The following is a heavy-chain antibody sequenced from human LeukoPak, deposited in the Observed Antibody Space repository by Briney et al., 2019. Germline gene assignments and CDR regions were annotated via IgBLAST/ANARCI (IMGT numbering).Heavy chain of an antibody. Sequence: ASVKVSCMASGGTFSSYAISWVRQTPGQGLEWMGRIIPIFGTANYAQKFQGRVTITADKSTSTAYMELSSLRSEDTAVYYCATDVNGYSGYYGTYWGQGTVVTVSS. D-gene: IGHD5-12*01. J-gene: IGHJ4*02. CDR3: ATDVNGYSGYYGTY. CDR1: GGTFSSYA. V-gene: IGHV1-69*06. CDR2: IIPIFGTA.